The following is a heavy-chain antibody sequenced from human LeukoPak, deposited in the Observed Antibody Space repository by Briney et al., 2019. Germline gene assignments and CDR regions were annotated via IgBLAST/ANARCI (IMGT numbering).Heavy chain of an antibody. V-gene: IGHV3-23*01. D-gene: IGHD1-26*01. Sequence: GGSLRLSCAASGFSFSNYAMTWVRQAPGKGLEWVSAIGGDGHSTDYADSVKGRFTISRDNSKNTLYLQMNSLRAEDTALYYCAKRAGGTPDYWGLGTLVTVSS. CDR2: IGGDGHST. CDR1: GFSFSNYA. J-gene: IGHJ4*02. CDR3: AKRAGGTPDY.